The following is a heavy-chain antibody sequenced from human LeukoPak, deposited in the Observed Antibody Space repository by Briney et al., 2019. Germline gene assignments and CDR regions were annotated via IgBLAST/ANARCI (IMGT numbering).Heavy chain of an antibody. CDR2: INNVASHI. CDR3: ARDPTQYLRYGHFDY. D-gene: IGHD5/OR15-5a*01. J-gene: IGHJ4*02. CDR1: GFDFSTYA. V-gene: IGHV3-21*01. Sequence: GGSLRLSCAASGFDFSTYAINWVRQAPGKGLEWVSSINNVASHIYYAHSVKGRFTISRDNAKNSLYLQMNSLSDEDTAVYYCARDPTQYLRYGHFDYWGQGTLVTVSS.